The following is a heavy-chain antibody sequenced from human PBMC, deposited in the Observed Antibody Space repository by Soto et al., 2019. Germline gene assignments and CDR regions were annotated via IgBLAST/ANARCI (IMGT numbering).Heavy chain of an antibody. V-gene: IGHV3-30*18. CDR3: AKDLREKATIRPDY. CDR1: GFTFRSFG. CDR2: ISYDGIDK. Sequence: QVQLVESGGGVVQPGGSLRLSCAASGFTFRSFGIHWVRQAPGKGLEWVAVISYDGIDKNYGDSVKGRFTISRENSKNMVYLQMNSLRAEETAVYYCAKDLREKATIRPDYWGQGILVTVSS. J-gene: IGHJ4*02. D-gene: IGHD5-12*01.